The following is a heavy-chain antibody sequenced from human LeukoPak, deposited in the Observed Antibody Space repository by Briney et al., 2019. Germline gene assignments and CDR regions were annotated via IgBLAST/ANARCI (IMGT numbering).Heavy chain of an antibody. CDR1: GGSISRYY. CDR2: IYYSGGT. Sequence: PSETLSLTCTVSGGSISRYYWSWIRQPPGKGLEWIGYIYYSGGTNYNPSLKSRVTISVDTSKNQFSLKMRSVTAEDTAVYYCARSEYYDYVWGTPEGYFDYWGQGTLVTVSS. J-gene: IGHJ4*02. D-gene: IGHD3-16*01. CDR3: ARSEYYDYVWGTPEGYFDY. V-gene: IGHV4-59*01.